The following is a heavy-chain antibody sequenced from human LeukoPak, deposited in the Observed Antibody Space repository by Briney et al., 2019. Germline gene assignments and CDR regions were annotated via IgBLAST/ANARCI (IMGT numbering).Heavy chain of an antibody. CDR2: NYYSGST. CDR1: GGSISSYY. CDR3: AREPSITMVRGVIMD. D-gene: IGHD3-10*01. Sequence: SETLSLTCTVSGGSISSYYWSWIRQSPGKGLEWIGCNYYSGSTNYNPSLKSRVTISVDTSKNQFSLKLSSVTAADTAVYYCAREPSITMVRGVIMDWGQGTLVTVSS. V-gene: IGHV4-59*12. J-gene: IGHJ4*02.